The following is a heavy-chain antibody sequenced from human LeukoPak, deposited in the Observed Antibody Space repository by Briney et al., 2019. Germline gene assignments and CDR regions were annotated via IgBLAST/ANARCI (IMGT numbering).Heavy chain of an antibody. CDR1: GGTFSSHT. D-gene: IGHD5-24*01. J-gene: IGHJ5*02. V-gene: IGHV1-69*05. CDR2: IIPIFGTA. CDR3: AREGQRWLQSPYNWFDP. Sequence: ASVKVSCMASGGTFSSHTVTWVRQAPGQGLEWMGGIIPIFGTANYAQKFQGRVTITTDESTSTAYMELSSLRSEDTAVYYCAREGQRWLQSPYNWFDPWGQGTLVTVSS.